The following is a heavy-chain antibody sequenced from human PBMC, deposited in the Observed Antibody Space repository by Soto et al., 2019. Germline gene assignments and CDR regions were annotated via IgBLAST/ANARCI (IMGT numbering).Heavy chain of an antibody. CDR2: ISYDGSNK. J-gene: IGHJ4*02. CDR1: GFTFSSYG. Sequence: GGSLRLSCAASGFTFSSYGMHWVRQAPGKGLEWVAVISYDGSNKYYADSVKGRFTIFRDNSKNTLYLQMNSLRAEDTAVYYCAKDHEQWLPSYYFDYWGQGTLVTVSS. V-gene: IGHV3-30*18. D-gene: IGHD6-19*01. CDR3: AKDHEQWLPSYYFDY.